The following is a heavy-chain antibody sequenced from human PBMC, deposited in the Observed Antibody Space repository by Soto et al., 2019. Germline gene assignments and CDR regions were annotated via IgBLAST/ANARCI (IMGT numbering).Heavy chain of an antibody. CDR1: GFTFSSYS. J-gene: IGHJ4*02. V-gene: IGHV3-21*04. Sequence: GGSLRVSCAASGFTFSSYSMNWVRQAPGKGLEWVSSISSSSSYIYYADSVKGRFTISRDNAKNSLYLQMNSLRAEDTAVYYCARDSSVRLVVQVGYFDYWGQGTLVTVSS. D-gene: IGHD3-22*01. CDR3: ARDSSVRLVVQVGYFDY. CDR2: ISSSSSYI.